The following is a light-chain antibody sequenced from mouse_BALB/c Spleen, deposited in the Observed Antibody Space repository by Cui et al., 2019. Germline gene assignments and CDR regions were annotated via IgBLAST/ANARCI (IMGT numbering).Light chain of an antibody. CDR3: QQWSGYPFT. CDR1: SSVSSSY. J-gene: IGKJ5*01. CDR2: RTS. V-gene: IGKV4-58*01. Sequence: ENVPTQSPAIIAASLGQKVTMTCSASSSVSSSYLHWYQQKSGASPKPLIHRTSNLASGVPARFSGSGSGTSYSLTISSVEAEDDATYYCQQWSGYPFTFGAGTKLELK.